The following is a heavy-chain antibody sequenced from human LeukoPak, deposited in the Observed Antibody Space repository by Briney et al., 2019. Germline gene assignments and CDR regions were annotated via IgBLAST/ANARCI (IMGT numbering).Heavy chain of an antibody. CDR3: ARVGYSSFAFDI. Sequence: SETLSLTCTVSGGSISSYYWSWIRQPPGKGLEWIGYIYYSGSTNYSPSLKSRVTISVDTSKNQFSLKLSSVTAADTAVYYCARVGYSSFAFDIWGQGTMVTVSS. CDR2: IYYSGST. D-gene: IGHD6-6*01. J-gene: IGHJ3*02. CDR1: GGSISSYY. V-gene: IGHV4-59*01.